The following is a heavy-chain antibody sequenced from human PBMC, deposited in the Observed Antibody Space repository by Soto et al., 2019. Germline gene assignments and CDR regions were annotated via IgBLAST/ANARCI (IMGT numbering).Heavy chain of an antibody. CDR3: AKDVRPDGYWDLDY. V-gene: IGHV3-23*01. D-gene: IGHD5-12*01. J-gene: IGHJ4*02. CDR2: IYGNGGGT. Sequence: GSLRLSCAASGFTVGTYSMNWVRQAPGKGLEWVSGIYGNGGGTFYADSVKGRFTISRDNSRNTLYLQMNSLRAEDTAVYYCAKDVRPDGYWDLDYWGQGTPVTVSS. CDR1: GFTVGTYS.